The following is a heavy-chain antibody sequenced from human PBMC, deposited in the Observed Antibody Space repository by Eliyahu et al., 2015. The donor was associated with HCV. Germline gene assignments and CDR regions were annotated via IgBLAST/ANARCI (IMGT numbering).Heavy chain of an antibody. CDR1: GFTFRSYG. V-gene: IGHV3-33*01. Sequence: QLVESGGGVVQPGRSLRLSCAASGFTFRSYGIHWVRQAPGKGLEWVAVIWHDGSHEYYADSVKGRFTISRDNSKNMLYLQMNSLRVEDTAVYYCAIFRLGYDLWSGFYTGDYWGQGTLVTVSS. D-gene: IGHD3-3*01. CDR3: AIFRLGYDLWSGFYTGDY. J-gene: IGHJ4*02. CDR2: IWHDGSHE.